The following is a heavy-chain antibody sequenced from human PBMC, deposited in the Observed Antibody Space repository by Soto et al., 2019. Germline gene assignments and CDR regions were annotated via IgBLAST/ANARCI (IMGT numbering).Heavy chain of an antibody. V-gene: IGHV3-66*01. J-gene: IGHJ4*02. CDR2: IYSGGST. CDR3: ARVFPPHSYSDY. CDR1: GFTVSSNY. Sequence: GGSLRLSCAASGFTVSSNYMSWVRQAPGKGLEWVSVIYSGGSTYYADSVKGRFTISRDNSKNTMYLQMNSLRAEDTAVYYCARVFPPHSYSDYWGQGTLVTVSS.